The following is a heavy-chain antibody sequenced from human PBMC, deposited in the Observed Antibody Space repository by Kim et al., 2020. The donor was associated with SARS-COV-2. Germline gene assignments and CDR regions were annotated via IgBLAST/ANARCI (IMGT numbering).Heavy chain of an antibody. CDR2: IYSAGST. Sequence: GGSLRLSCAGSGFTVSSKYMSWVRQAPGKGLEWVSSIYSAGSTFYADFVKGRFTISRDNSKNVVYLQLNSLRADDTAVYYCARGHYYGSDISLAFDFWGPGTLVTVSS. V-gene: IGHV3-53*01. D-gene: IGHD3-22*01. CDR1: GFTVSSKY. J-gene: IGHJ4*02. CDR3: ARGHYYGSDISLAFDF.